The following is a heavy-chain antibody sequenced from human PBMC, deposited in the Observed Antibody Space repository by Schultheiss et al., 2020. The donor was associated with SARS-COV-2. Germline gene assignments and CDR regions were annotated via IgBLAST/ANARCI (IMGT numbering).Heavy chain of an antibody. CDR3: ARFLSRITIFGVVIPGWFDP. Sequence: SETLSLTCTVSGGSISSYYWSWIRQPAGKGLEWIGSIYYSGSTYYNPSLKSRVTISVDTSKNQFSLKLSSVTAADTAVYYCARFLSRITIFGVVIPGWFDPWGQGTLVTVSS. V-gene: IGHV4-4*07. CDR1: GGSISSYY. CDR2: IYYSGST. D-gene: IGHD3-3*01. J-gene: IGHJ5*02.